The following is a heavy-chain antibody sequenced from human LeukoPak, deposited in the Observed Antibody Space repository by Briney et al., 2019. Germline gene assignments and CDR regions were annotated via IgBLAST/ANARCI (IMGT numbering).Heavy chain of an antibody. D-gene: IGHD1-26*01. Sequence: ASVKVSCKASGYTFTGYYMHWVRQAPGQGLEWMEWINPNSGGTNYAQKFQGRVTMTRDTSISTAYMGLSRLRSDDTAVYYCARVEGGGCYSRYYYGMDVWGQGTTVTVSS. CDR3: ARVEGGGCYSRYYYGMDV. CDR1: GYTFTGYY. CDR2: INPNSGGT. V-gene: IGHV1-2*02. J-gene: IGHJ6*02.